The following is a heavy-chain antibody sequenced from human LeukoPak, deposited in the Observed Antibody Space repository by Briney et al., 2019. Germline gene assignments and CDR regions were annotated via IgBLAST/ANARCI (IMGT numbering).Heavy chain of an antibody. J-gene: IGHJ4*02. CDR3: ARQGSGSYNRGGIDS. V-gene: IGHV4-39*01. CDR2: IYYSGST. D-gene: IGHD1-26*01. CDR1: GGSVSSSSSY. Sequence: SETLSLTCTVSGGSVSSSSSYWGWIRQPPGKGLEWIGNIYYSGSTYYNPSLKSRVTISVDTSKNQFSLKLSSVTAADTAVYYCARQGSGSYNRGGIDSWGQGSLVTVSS.